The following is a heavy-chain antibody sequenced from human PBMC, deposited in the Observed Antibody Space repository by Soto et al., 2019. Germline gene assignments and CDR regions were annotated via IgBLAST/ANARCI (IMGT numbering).Heavy chain of an antibody. V-gene: IGHV1-46*01. Sequence: QVQLVQSGAEVKKPGASVKVSCKAFGYTFTTYYIHWMRQAPGQGLEWMGIINPSGGSTTYAQKCQGRVTMTRNPSTSTVYMGLSSLRSEDTAVYYCAREAVAADYYGMDVWGQGTTVTVSS. CDR2: INPSGGST. CDR1: GYTFTTYY. CDR3: AREAVAADYYGMDV. D-gene: IGHD2-2*01. J-gene: IGHJ6*02.